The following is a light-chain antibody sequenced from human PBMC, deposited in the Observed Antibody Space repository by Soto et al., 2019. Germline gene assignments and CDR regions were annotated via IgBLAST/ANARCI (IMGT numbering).Light chain of an antibody. CDR3: QQSYIIPYT. CDR1: QSISVH. V-gene: IGKV1-39*01. J-gene: IGKJ2*01. CDR2: AQF. Sequence: DIPMTQSPSSLSASVGDTVTITCRASQSISVHLNWYQQKPGKVPKLLIYAQFNLKRGVPSSFSGSGSETDFAITISSLQPEDFATYYCQQSYIIPYTFGQGTKLQIK.